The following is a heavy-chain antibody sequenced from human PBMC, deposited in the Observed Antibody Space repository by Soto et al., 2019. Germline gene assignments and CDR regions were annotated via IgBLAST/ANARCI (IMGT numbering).Heavy chain of an antibody. Sequence: QVQLVESGGGVVQPGRSLRLSCAASGFTFSSYGMHWVRQAPGKGLEWVAVISYDGSNKYYADSVKGRFTISRDNSKNKLYLQMNSLRAEDTAVYYCAKGAPVTSYYYYGMDVWGQGTTVTVSS. CDR1: GFTFSSYG. J-gene: IGHJ6*02. CDR2: ISYDGSNK. CDR3: AKGAPVTSYYYYGMDV. V-gene: IGHV3-30*18. D-gene: IGHD4-17*01.